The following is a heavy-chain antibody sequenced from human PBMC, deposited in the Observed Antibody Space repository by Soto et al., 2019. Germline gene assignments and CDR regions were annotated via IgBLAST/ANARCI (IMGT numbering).Heavy chain of an antibody. CDR2: IWYDGSNK. J-gene: IGHJ6*03. CDR1: GFTFSSYG. Sequence: QVQLVESGGGVVQPGRSLRLSCAASGFTFSSYGMHWVRQAPGKGLEWVAVIWYDGSNKYYADSVKGRFTISRDNSKTTLYLQMNSLRAEDTAVYYCARDYWARGLVNYYYYMDVWGKGTTVTVSS. D-gene: IGHD3-9*01. CDR3: ARDYWARGLVNYYYYMDV. V-gene: IGHV3-33*01.